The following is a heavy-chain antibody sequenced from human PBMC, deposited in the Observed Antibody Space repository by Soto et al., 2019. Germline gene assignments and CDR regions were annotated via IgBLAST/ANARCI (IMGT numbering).Heavy chain of an antibody. J-gene: IGHJ1*01. CDR3: ARGPRIYCSSTSCYGRYFQH. CDR1: GGSISISSYY. CDR2: INHSGST. V-gene: IGHV4-39*07. D-gene: IGHD2-2*01. Sequence: SETLSLTCTVSGGSISISSYYWGWIRQPPGKGLEWIGEINHSGSTNYNPSLKSRVTISVDTSKNQFSLKLSSVTAADTAVYYCARGPRIYCSSTSCYGRYFQHWGQGTLVTVSS.